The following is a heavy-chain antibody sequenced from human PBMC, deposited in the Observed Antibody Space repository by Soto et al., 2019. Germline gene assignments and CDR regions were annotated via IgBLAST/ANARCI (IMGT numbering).Heavy chain of an antibody. V-gene: IGHV3-30*18. CDR1: GFTFRNYG. Sequence: GGSLRLSCVVSGFTFRNYGMHWVRQAPGKGLEWVSVLSYDGSEKDYAASVRGRFTISRDNSKNTLYLQMNSLRTEDTAIYYCAKFPRGNYEPSWGQGTLVTVSS. CDR3: AKFPRGNYEPS. CDR2: LSYDGSEK. D-gene: IGHD3-3*01. J-gene: IGHJ5*02.